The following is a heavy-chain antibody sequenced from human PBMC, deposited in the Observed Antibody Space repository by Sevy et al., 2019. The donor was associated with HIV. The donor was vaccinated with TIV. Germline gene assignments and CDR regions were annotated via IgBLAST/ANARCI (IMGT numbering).Heavy chain of an antibody. Sequence: GGSLRLSCAASGFTFSSYDMHWVRQATGKGLEWVSAIGTAGDTYYPGSVKGRFTISRENAKNSLYLQMNSLRAGDTAAYYCARGTTTGYYYYYGMDVWGQWTTVTLSS. CDR1: GFTFSSYD. CDR2: IGTAGDT. V-gene: IGHV3-13*01. CDR3: ARGTTTGYYYYYGMDV. J-gene: IGHJ6*02. D-gene: IGHD1-1*01.